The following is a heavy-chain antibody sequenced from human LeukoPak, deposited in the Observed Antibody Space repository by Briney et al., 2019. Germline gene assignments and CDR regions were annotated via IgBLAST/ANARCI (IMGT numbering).Heavy chain of an antibody. CDR1: GGSFSGYY. J-gene: IGHJ3*02. CDR2: INHSGST. V-gene: IGHV4-34*01. Sequence: KSSETLSLTCAVYGGSFSGYYWSWIRQPPGKGLEWIGEINHSGSTNYNPSLKSRVTMSVDTSKNQFSLKLSSVTAADTAVYYCARDRYCSSTSCYKAFDIWGQGTMVTVSS. D-gene: IGHD2-2*02. CDR3: ARDRYCSSTSCYKAFDI.